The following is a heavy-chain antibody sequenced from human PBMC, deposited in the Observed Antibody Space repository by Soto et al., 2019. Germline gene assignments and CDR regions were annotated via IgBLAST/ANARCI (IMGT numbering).Heavy chain of an antibody. Sequence: QVQLVQSGAEVKKPGASVKVSCKASGYTFTSYDINWVRQATGQGLEWMGWMNPHSGNTGYAQKFQGGVTMTRNTSRSTAYMQLSSRRSEDTAVYYCARRPREREPGWFDPWGQGTLVTFSS. J-gene: IGHJ5*02. V-gene: IGHV1-8*01. CDR1: GYTFTSYD. CDR3: ARRPREREPGWFDP. CDR2: MNPHSGNT. D-gene: IGHD1-1*01.